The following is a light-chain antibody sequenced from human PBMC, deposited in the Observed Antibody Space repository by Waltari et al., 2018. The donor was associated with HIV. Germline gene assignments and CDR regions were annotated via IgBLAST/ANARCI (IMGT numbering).Light chain of an antibody. CDR2: GAS. Sequence: EIVMTQAPATLSVSPGERATLSCRGSQRVSSNSAWYQMKPGHAPRLLIYGASSRATAIHARFRASGSVKEFTRTISSLQSEAFAVYYWLQYNNWLPLMYHFGQGTKLKIK. V-gene: IGKV3-15*01. CDR3: LQYNNWLPLMYH. CDR1: QRVSSN. J-gene: IGKJ2*01.